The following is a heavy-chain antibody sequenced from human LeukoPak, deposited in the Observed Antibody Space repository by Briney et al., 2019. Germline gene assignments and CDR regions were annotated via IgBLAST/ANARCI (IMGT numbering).Heavy chain of an antibody. J-gene: IGHJ3*02. D-gene: IGHD5-18*01. CDR3: ARDRWIQLWLDRAFDI. Sequence: ASVKVSCKASGYSFIIYGISWVRQAPGQGLEWMGWISADNGNTKYAQKFQGRVTMTTETSTSTAYMELRSLRSDDTAVYYCARDRWIQLWLDRAFDIWGQGTMVTVSS. CDR2: ISADNGNT. V-gene: IGHV1-18*01. CDR1: GYSFIIYG.